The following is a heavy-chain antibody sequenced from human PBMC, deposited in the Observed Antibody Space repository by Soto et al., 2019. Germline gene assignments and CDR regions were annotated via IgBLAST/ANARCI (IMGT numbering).Heavy chain of an antibody. CDR2: TRNKGNSYTT. CDR1: GFTFSDHH. J-gene: IGHJ4*02. CDR3: AVVGATRAY. V-gene: IGHV3-72*01. D-gene: IGHD1-26*01. Sequence: EVQLVESGGALVQPGGSLRLSCAASGFTFSDHHMDWVRQAPGKGLEWVGRTRNKGNSYTTEYAASVKGRFTISRDESKNSLDLQMHRLKTGDTAVFYCAVVGATRAYWGQGTLVTVSS.